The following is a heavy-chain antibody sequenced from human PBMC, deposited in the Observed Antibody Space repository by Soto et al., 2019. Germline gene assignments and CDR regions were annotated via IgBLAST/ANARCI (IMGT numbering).Heavy chain of an antibody. CDR3: TRGPMYRTGWPSDY. V-gene: IGHV1-18*01. CDR2: ISAFNGNT. J-gene: IGHJ4*02. CDR1: GYTFTNFG. D-gene: IGHD6-19*01. Sequence: GASVKVSCKASGYTFTNFGISWVRQAPGQGLEWMAWISAFNGNTNHAQRLQGRVTMTTDTSTSTAYMEVRSLRSDDTAVYYCTRGPMYRTGWPSDYWGQGTLVTVSS.